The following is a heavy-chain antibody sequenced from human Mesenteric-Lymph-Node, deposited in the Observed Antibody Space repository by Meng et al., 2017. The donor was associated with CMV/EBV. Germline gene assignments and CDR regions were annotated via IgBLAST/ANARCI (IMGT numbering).Heavy chain of an antibody. V-gene: IGHV4-59*12. CDR3: ARTYYDFWGPFEL. J-gene: IGHJ4*02. CDR1: GGSITTYY. CDR2: IYYSGST. Sequence: GSLRLSCTVSGGSITTYYWSWIRQPPGKGLEWIAYIYYSGSTNYNPSLKSRVTISVDTSKNQFSLRLNSVTAADTAAYYCARTYYDFWGPFELWGQGTLVTVSS. D-gene: IGHD3-3*01.